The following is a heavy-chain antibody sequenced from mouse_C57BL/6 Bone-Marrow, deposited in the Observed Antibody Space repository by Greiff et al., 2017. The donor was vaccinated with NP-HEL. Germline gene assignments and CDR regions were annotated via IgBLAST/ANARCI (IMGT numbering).Heavy chain of an antibody. D-gene: IGHD1-1*01. J-gene: IGHJ1*03. CDR2: IYPGDGDT. CDR3: ATTVVPYFDV. CDR1: GYAFSSSW. V-gene: IGHV1-82*01. Sequence: VKVVESGPELVKPGASVKISCKASGYAFSSSWMNWVKQRPGKGLEWIGRIYPGDGDTNYNGKFKGKATLTADKSSSTAYMQLSSLTSEDSAVYFCATTVVPYFDVWGTGTTVTVSS.